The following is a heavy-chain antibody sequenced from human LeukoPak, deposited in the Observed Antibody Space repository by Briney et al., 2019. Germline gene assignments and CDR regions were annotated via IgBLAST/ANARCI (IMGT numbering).Heavy chain of an antibody. CDR3: ARPLGYCSSTSCPQSWFDP. D-gene: IGHD2-2*01. V-gene: IGHV4-34*01. Sequence: SETLSLTCVVYGGSFSGYYWTWIRQPPGKGLEWIGEINHSGRTNYNPSLKSRVTISVDTSKNQFSLKLSSVTAADTAVYYCARPLGYCSSTSCPQSWFDPWGQGTLVTVSS. CDR2: INHSGRT. CDR1: GGSFSGYY. J-gene: IGHJ5*02.